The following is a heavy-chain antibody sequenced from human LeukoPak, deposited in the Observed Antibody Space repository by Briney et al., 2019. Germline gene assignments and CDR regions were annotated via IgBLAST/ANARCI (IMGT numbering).Heavy chain of an antibody. J-gene: IGHJ5*02. Sequence: GGSLRLSCAASGFTFSSNFMSWVRQAPGKGLEWVSYISSSGSTIYYADSVKGRFTISRDNAKNSLYLQMNSLRAEDTAVYYCARDNFYYGSGSYSAPIGGWFDPWGQGTLVTVSS. CDR1: GFTFSSNF. CDR2: ISSSGSTI. CDR3: ARDNFYYGSGSYSAPIGGWFDP. D-gene: IGHD3-10*01. V-gene: IGHV3-48*04.